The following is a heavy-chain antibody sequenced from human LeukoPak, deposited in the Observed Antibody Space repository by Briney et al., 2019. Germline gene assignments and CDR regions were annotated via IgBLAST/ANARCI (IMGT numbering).Heavy chain of an antibody. CDR1: GYTFTSYG. Sequence: ASVKVSCKASGYTFTSYGISWVRQAPGQGLEWMGWISAYNGNTNYAQKLQGRVTMTTDTSTSTAYMELRSLRSDDTAVYYCARDERTAAAGTEGYFDYWGQGTLVTVSS. D-gene: IGHD6-13*01. CDR2: ISAYNGNT. CDR3: ARDERTAAAGTEGYFDY. V-gene: IGHV1-18*01. J-gene: IGHJ4*02.